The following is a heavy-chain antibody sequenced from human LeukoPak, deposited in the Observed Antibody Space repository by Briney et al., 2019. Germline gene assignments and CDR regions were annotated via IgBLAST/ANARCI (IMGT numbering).Heavy chain of an antibody. CDR2: INPNSGGT. D-gene: IGHD6-19*01. Sequence: ASVKVSCKASGYTFTGYYMHWVRQAPGQGLEWMGWINPNSGGTNYAQKFQGRVTMTRDTSISTAYMELSRLRSDDTAVYYCARGSELAEDYYYHMDVWGKGTTVTVSS. CDR3: ARGSELAEDYYYHMDV. CDR1: GYTFTGYY. V-gene: IGHV1-2*02. J-gene: IGHJ6*03.